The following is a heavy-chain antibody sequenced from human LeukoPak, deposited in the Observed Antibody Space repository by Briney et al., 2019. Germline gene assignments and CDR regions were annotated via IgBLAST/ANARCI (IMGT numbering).Heavy chain of an antibody. CDR1: GYTFTSYG. D-gene: IGHD4-17*01. Sequence: ASVKVSCKASGYTFTSYGISWVRQAPGQGLEWMGWISAYNGNTNYAQKLQGRVTMTTDTSTSTAYMELRSLRSDDTAVYYCARVPTVTTYFDYWGQGALVTVSS. CDR2: ISAYNGNT. V-gene: IGHV1-18*01. J-gene: IGHJ4*02. CDR3: ARVPTVTTYFDY.